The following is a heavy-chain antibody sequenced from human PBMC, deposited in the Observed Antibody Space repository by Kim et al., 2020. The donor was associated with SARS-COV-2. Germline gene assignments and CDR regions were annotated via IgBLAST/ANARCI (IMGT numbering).Heavy chain of an antibody. CDR1: GGSVSSGSYY. D-gene: IGHD3-10*02. J-gene: IGHJ1*01. Sequence: SETLSLTCTVSGGSVSSGSYYWSCIRQPPGKGLEWIGYIYYSGSTNYNPSLKIRVTISVDTSKNQFSLKLSSVTDADTAVYYCARAILNYYARSYFQHWG. V-gene: IGHV4-61*01. CDR2: IYYSGST. CDR3: ARAILNYYARSYFQH.